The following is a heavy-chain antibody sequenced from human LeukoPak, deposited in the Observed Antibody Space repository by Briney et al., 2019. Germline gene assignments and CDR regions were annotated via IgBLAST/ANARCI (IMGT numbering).Heavy chain of an antibody. CDR3: ARDAGGTYSLAFDL. CDR2: IYSAGSA. D-gene: IGHD1-26*01. Sequence: GGSLRLSCAASGFSVISNYMNWVRQAPGKGLEWVSVIYSAGSANYIDSVKGRFTISRDNSKNTLYLQVNSLRAEDTAVYYCARDAGGTYSLAFDLWGQGTMVTVSS. J-gene: IGHJ3*01. V-gene: IGHV3-53*01. CDR1: GFSVISNY.